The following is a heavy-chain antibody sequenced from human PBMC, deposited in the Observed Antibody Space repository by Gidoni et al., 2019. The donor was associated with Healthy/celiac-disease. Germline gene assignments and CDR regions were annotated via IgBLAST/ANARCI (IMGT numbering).Heavy chain of an antibody. CDR2: IRSKAYGGTT. J-gene: IGHJ4*02. V-gene: IGHV3-49*04. Sequence: EVQLVESGGGLVPPGRSLRLSCTASGFTFGDYAMSWVRQAPGKGLEWVGFIRSKAYGGTTEYAASVKGRFTISRDDSKSIAYLQMNSLKTEDTAVYYCTRDRAYYYDSSGYYLPPYYWGQGTLVTVSS. CDR3: TRDRAYYYDSSGYYLPPYY. CDR1: GFTFGDYA. D-gene: IGHD3-22*01.